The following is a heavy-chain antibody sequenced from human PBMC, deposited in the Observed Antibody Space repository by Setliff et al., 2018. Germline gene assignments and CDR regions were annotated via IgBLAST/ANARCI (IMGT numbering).Heavy chain of an antibody. V-gene: IGHV4-38-2*01. J-gene: IGHJ6*02. CDR2: IYYGGGT. CDR1: NYSISSGYY. Sequence: SETLSLTCAVSNYSISSGYYWGWVRQPPGKGLEWIATIYYGGGTYYNPSLRSRVTISLDMSKNQFSLRLNSVTAADTAGYYCARSSYSGSYLNVWGQGTTVTVSS. CDR3: ARSSYSGSYLNV. D-gene: IGHD1-26*01.